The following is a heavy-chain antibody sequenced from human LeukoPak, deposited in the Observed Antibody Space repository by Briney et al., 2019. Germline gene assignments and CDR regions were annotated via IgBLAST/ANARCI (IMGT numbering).Heavy chain of an antibody. D-gene: IGHD5-24*01. Sequence: ASVKVSCKASGYTFTGYYMHWVRQAPGQGLEWMGWINPNSGGTNYAQKFQGRVTMTRDTSKNQFSLKLSSVTAADTAVYYCARDAVEMATLGYFDYWGQGTLVTVSS. V-gene: IGHV1-2*02. CDR1: GYTFTGYY. CDR3: ARDAVEMATLGYFDY. CDR2: INPNSGGT. J-gene: IGHJ4*02.